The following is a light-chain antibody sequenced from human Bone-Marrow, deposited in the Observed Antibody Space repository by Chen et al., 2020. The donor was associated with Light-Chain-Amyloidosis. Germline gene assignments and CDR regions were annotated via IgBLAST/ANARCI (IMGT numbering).Light chain of an antibody. V-gene: IGLV3-25*03. J-gene: IGLJ2*01. Sequence: SYVLTQPPPLSVSPGQPARITCSGDDLPTKYAYWYQQKPGQAPVLVIHRDTERPSGISERISGSSSGTTATLTISGVQAEDEADYHCQSADSSGTYEVIFGGGTKLTVL. CDR2: RDT. CDR1: DLPTKY. CDR3: QSADSSGTYEVI.